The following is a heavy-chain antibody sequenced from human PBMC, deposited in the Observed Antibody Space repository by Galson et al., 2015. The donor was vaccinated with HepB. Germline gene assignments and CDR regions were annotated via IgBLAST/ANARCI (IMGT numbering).Heavy chain of an antibody. D-gene: IGHD3-22*01. J-gene: IGHJ4*02. CDR3: ARKSRDYYDSSGYYDY. V-gene: IGHV1-18*01. CDR1: GSTFTSYG. Sequence: QSGAEVKKPGASVKVSCKASGSTFTSYGISWVRQAPGQGLEWMGWISAYNGNTNYAQKLQGRFTMTTDTSTSTAYMELRSLRSDDTAVYYCARKSRDYYDSSGYYDYWGQGTLVTVSS. CDR2: ISAYNGNT.